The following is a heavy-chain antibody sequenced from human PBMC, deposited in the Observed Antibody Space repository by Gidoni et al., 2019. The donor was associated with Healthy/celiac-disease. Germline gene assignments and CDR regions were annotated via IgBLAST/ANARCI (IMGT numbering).Heavy chain of an antibody. J-gene: IGHJ4*02. Sequence: EVQLVESGGGLVKLGGSLRLLCSASGFSFSSYSMNWVRQAPGKGLEWVSSFNSSSSYIDYADSVKGRLNIARDNAKNSLYLQMKSLRAEDTAVYYCARELAIAARRGFDYWGQGTLVTVSS. CDR3: ARELAIAARRGFDY. CDR2: FNSSSSYI. V-gene: IGHV3-21*01. CDR1: GFSFSSYS. D-gene: IGHD6-6*01.